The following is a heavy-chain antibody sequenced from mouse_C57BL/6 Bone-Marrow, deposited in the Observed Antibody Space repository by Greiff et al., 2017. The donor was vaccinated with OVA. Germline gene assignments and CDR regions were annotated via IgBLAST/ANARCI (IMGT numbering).Heavy chain of an antibody. D-gene: IGHD1-1*01. V-gene: IGHV1-53*01. J-gene: IGHJ3*01. CDR1: GYTFTSYW. CDR2: INPSNGGT. CDR3: ASWAYYYGSSCNWDEAY. Sequence: VQLQQPGTELMKPGASVKLSCKASGYTFTSYWMHWVKQRPGQGLEWIGNINPSNGGTNYNEKFKSKATLTVDKSSSTAYMQLSSLTSEDSAVYYCASWAYYYGSSCNWDEAYWGQGTLVTVSA.